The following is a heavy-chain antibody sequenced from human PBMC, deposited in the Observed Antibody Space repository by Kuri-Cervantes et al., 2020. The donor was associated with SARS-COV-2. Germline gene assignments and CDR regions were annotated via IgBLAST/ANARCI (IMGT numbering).Heavy chain of an antibody. Sequence: ASVKVSCKASGYTFTSYGISWVRQAPGQGLEWMGWISAYNGNTNYAQKLQGRVTMTTGTSTSTAYMELRSLRSDDTAVYYCARGDGAAPDLDAFDIWGQGTMVTVSS. CDR3: ARGDGAAPDLDAFDI. V-gene: IGHV1-18*01. D-gene: IGHD6-13*01. J-gene: IGHJ3*02. CDR1: GYTFTSYG. CDR2: ISAYNGNT.